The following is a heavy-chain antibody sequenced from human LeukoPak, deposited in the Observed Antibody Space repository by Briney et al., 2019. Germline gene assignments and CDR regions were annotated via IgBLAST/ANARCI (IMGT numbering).Heavy chain of an antibody. CDR2: IWYDGSNK. CDR1: RFTFSSYG. CDR3: AKDRAVRPRDYYYYYMDV. D-gene: IGHD1-14*01. J-gene: IGHJ6*03. V-gene: IGHV3-33*06. Sequence: GGSLRLSCAASRFTFSSYGMHWVRQAPGKGLEWVAVIWYDGSNKYYADSVKGRFTISRDNSKNTLYLQMNSLRAEDTAVYYCAKDRAVRPRDYYYYYMDVWGKGTTVTVSS.